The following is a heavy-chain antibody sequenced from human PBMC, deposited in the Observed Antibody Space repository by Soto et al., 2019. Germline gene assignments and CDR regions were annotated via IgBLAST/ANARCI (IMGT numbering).Heavy chain of an antibody. CDR1: GYSFTTYW. J-gene: IGHJ5*01. CDR2: IYPGDSDT. V-gene: IGHV5-51*01. D-gene: IGHD3-22*01. CDR3: ARSGDSSPYWFDS. Sequence: GQALNISWKGSGYSFTTYWIGWVRQMPGKGLEWMGIIYPGDSDTRYSPSFQGQVTISADKSISTAYLQWNSLKASDTAMYYCARSGDSSPYWFDSWGQGTLVTVSS.